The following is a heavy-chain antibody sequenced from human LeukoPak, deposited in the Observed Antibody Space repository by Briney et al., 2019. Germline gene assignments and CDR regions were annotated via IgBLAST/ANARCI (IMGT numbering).Heavy chain of an antibody. CDR2: MNPNSGNT. CDR1: GYTFTSYD. D-gene: IGHD3-10*01. V-gene: IGHV1-8*01. J-gene: IGHJ6*02. Sequence: EASVKVSCKASGYTFTSYDINWVRQATGQGLEWMGWMNPNSGNTGYAQKFQGRVTMTRNTSISTAYMELSSLRSEDTAVYYCARGSFRSGSYYPYYYYGMDVWGQGTTVTVSS. CDR3: ARGSFRSGSYYPYYYYGMDV.